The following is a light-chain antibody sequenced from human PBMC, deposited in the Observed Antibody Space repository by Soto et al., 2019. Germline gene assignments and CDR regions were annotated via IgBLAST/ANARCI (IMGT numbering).Light chain of an antibody. CDR1: SSDVGGYNY. Sequence: QSVLTQPPSASGSPGQSVTISCTGTSSDVGGYNYVSWYQQHPGKAPKLMIYEVSKRPSGVPDRFSGSKSGNTASLTVSGLQAEDESDYYCSSYAGSNQRVFANRPRVTVL. CDR2: EVS. V-gene: IGLV2-8*01. CDR3: SSYAGSNQRV. J-gene: IGLJ1*01.